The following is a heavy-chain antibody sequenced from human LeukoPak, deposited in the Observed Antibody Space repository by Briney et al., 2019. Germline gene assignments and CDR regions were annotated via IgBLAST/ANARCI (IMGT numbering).Heavy chain of an antibody. J-gene: IGHJ6*03. CDR3: AKVGTPTYYYYYMDV. D-gene: IGHD1-26*01. CDR1: GLTFSSYG. V-gene: IGHV3-30*18. CDR2: ISYDGSNK. Sequence: GGSLRLSCAASGLTFSSYGMHWVRQAPGKGLEWVAVISYDGSNKYYADSVKGRFTFSRDNPKNTLYLQMNSLRAEDTAVYYCAKVGTPTYYYYYMDVWGKGTTVTVSS.